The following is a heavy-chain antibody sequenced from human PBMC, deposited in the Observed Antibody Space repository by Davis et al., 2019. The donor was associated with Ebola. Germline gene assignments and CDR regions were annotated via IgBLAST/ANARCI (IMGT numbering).Heavy chain of an antibody. CDR3: ARGPAANAPLDY. D-gene: IGHD2-2*01. Sequence: ASVKVSCKAFGYTFIYYYINWVRQTPGQGLEWMGRINPKSGATTYAQRFQGRVTRTRDTSSGTAYRDLGSLKSDDTAVYYCARGPAANAPLDYWGQGTLVTVSS. CDR2: INPKSGAT. CDR1: GYTFIYYY. V-gene: IGHV1-2*02. J-gene: IGHJ4*02.